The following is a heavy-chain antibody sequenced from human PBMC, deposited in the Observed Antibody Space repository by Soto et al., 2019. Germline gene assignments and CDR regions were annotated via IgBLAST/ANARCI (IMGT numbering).Heavy chain of an antibody. V-gene: IGHV1-69*13. Sequence: SVKVSCKASGDTFSTYTITWVRQAPGQGLEWMGGIIPRSATSNYAQKFQGRVTITADESTELSSLRSEDTAVYYCAREGLVLVPTTVNSDYYYYAMDGWGQGTTVTVSS. CDR1: GDTFSTYT. J-gene: IGHJ6*02. D-gene: IGHD2-2*01. CDR2: IIPRSATS. CDR3: AREGLVLVPTTVNSDYYYYAMDG.